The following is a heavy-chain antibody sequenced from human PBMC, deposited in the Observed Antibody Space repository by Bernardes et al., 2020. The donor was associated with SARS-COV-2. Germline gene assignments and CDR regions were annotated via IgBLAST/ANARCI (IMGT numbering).Heavy chain of an antibody. Sequence: GGSLRLSCAASGFTFNSYGMHWVRQAPGKGLEWVAVIWYDGSNKYYADSVKGRFTISRDNSKNTLYLQMNSLRAEDTAVYYCARAGYSSGWYLDYFDYWGQGTLVTVSS. D-gene: IGHD6-19*01. V-gene: IGHV3-33*01. J-gene: IGHJ4*02. CDR1: GFTFNSYG. CDR3: ARAGYSSGWYLDYFDY. CDR2: IWYDGSNK.